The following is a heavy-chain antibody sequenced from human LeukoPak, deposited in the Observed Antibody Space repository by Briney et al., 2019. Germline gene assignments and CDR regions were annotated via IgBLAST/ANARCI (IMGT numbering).Heavy chain of an antibody. V-gene: IGHV3-21*01. J-gene: IGHJ4*02. CDR1: GFTFSSYS. CDR2: ISSSSSYI. Sequence: GGSLRLSCAASGFTFSSYSMNWVRQAPGKGLEWVSSISSSSSYIYYADSVKGRFTISRDNAKNSLYLQMNSLRAEDTAVYYCAKDQLPYSSGCDYWGQGTLVTVSS. CDR3: AKDQLPYSSGCDY. D-gene: IGHD6-19*01.